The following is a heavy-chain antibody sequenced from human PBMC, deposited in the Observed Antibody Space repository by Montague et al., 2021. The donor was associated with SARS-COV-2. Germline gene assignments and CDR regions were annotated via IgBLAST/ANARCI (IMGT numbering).Heavy chain of an antibody. J-gene: IGHJ6*02. D-gene: IGHD2-21*02. CDR3: TRSGDGVYYSMDV. CDR2: INIDGSRT. Sequence: SLRLSCAASGFTFSRYWMHWVRQVPGKGLLWVSRINIDGSRTTYADSVKGRFTISRDNAKNTLFLQMNGLRADDTAVYYCTRSGDGVYYSMDVWGQGTTVTVSS. V-gene: IGHV3-74*03. CDR1: GFTFSRYW.